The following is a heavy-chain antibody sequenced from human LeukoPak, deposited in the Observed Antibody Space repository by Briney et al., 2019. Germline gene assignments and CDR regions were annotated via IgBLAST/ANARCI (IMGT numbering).Heavy chain of an antibody. CDR1: GFTFRTSG. J-gene: IGHJ6*04. CDR3: AELGITMIGGV. CDR2: ISSSGSTI. Sequence: GGSLRLSCAASGFTFRTSGMNWVRQAPGKGLEWVSYISSSGSTIYYADSVKGRFTISRDNAKNSLYLQMNSLRAEDTAVYYCAELGITMIGGVWGKGTTVTISS. V-gene: IGHV3-48*04. D-gene: IGHD3-10*02.